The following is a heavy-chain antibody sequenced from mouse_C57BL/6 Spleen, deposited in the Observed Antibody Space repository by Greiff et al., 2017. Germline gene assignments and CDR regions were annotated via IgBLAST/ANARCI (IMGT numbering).Heavy chain of an antibody. CDR3: ATTGRADYFGD. V-gene: IGHV1-82*01. Sequence: QVQLQQSGPELVKPGASVKISCTASGYAFSSSWMNWVKQRPGKGLEWIGRVYPGDGDTNYNGTFKGKATLTADKTSSTAYMQLSSLTSDDSAVSYCATTGRADYFGDWGQGTTLTV. CDR1: GYAFSSSW. D-gene: IGHD4-1*02. CDR2: VYPGDGDT. J-gene: IGHJ2*01.